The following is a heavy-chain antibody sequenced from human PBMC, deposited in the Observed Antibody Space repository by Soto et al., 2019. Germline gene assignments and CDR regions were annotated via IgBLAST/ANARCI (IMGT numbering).Heavy chain of an antibody. J-gene: IGHJ4*02. V-gene: IGHV4-4*07. CDR1: DGSISTYY. Sequence: SETLSLTCTGSDGSISTYYCNWIRQPAGKGLEWIGRIDASGSTDYDPSLKSRVTMSVDTSKNQFSLRLSSVTAADTAVYYCARGGHDFWSGPFDYWGQGAQVTVSS. CDR2: IDASGST. CDR3: ARGGHDFWSGPFDY. D-gene: IGHD3-3*01.